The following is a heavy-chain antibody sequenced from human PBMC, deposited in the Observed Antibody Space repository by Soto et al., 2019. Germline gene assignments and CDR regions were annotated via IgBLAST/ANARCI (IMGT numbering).Heavy chain of an antibody. D-gene: IGHD4-17*01. CDR1: GYTFTSYA. V-gene: IGHV1-18*01. J-gene: IGHJ4*02. Sequence: ASVKVSCKASGYTFTSYAMHWVRQAPGQGLEWMGWISAYNGNTNYAQKPQGRVTMTTDTSTSTAYMELRSLRSDDTAVYYCARDLHGDPYYWGQGTLVTVSS. CDR2: ISAYNGNT. CDR3: ARDLHGDPYY.